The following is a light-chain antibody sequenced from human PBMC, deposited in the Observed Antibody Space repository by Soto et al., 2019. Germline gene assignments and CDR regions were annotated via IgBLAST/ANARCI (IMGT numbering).Light chain of an antibody. CDR1: QSVTNSY. CDR2: GAS. J-gene: IGKJ4*01. CDR3: QQYSNWPLT. Sequence: EIVMTQSPVTLSVSPVERATLSCRSSQSVTNSYLAWYQQKPGQAPRLLIFGASTRAAGIPARFSGSGSGTEFTLTISSLQSEDFAVYYCQQYSNWPLTFGGGTKVDI. V-gene: IGKV3-15*01.